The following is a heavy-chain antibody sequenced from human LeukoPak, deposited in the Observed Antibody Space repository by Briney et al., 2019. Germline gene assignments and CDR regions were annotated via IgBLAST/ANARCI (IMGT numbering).Heavy chain of an antibody. Sequence: GGSLRLSCAASGFPFSNAWMSWVRQAPGKGLEWVGRIKSKTDGGKTDYAAPVQGRFSISRVDSENTLYLQMNGLNTEDTAVYYCSTVSPYYGSGTTSPDSWGQGTLVVVSS. V-gene: IGHV3-15*01. CDR3: STVSPYYGSGTTSPDS. CDR1: GFPFSNAW. J-gene: IGHJ4*02. D-gene: IGHD3-10*01. CDR2: IKSKTDGGKT.